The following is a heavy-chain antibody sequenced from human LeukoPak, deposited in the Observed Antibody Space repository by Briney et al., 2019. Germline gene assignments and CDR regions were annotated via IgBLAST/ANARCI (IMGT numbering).Heavy chain of an antibody. V-gene: IGHV3-53*01. CDR1: GFTFSSYW. D-gene: IGHD4-17*01. CDR3: ARARYGDPNFDY. J-gene: IGHJ4*02. CDR2: IYSGGST. Sequence: GGSLRLSCAASGFTFSSYWMSWVRQAPGKGLEWVSVIYSGGSTYYADSVKGRFTISRDNSKNTLYLQMNSLRAEDTAVYYCARARYGDPNFDYWGQGTLVTVSS.